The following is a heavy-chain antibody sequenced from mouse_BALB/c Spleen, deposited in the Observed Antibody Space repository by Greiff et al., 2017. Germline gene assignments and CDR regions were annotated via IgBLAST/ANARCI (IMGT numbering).Heavy chain of an antibody. J-gene: IGHJ4*01. CDR1: GFTFSSYA. CDR2: ISSGGST. CDR3: ARGTTVVAHYYAMDD. D-gene: IGHD1-1*01. Sequence: EVKLVESGGGLVKPGGSLKLSCAASGFTFSSYAMSWVRQTPEKRLEWVASISSGGSTYYPDSVKGRFTISRDNARNILYLQMSSLRSEDTAMYYCARGTTVVAHYYAMDDWGQGTSVTVSS. V-gene: IGHV5-6-5*01.